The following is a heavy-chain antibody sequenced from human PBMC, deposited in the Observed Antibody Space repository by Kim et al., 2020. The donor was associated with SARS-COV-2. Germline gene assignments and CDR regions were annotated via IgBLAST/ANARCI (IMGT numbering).Heavy chain of an antibody. Sequence: GGSLRLSCAASGFTFSSHGMHWVRQAPGKGLEWIAVISYDGSDEHYADSVKGRFTMSRDNSKNMLYLQMSSLRGEDTAVYYCGRDGAISALWDYDYMDVWGKGTTATVSS. D-gene: IGHD6-6*01. CDR1: GFTFSSHG. CDR3: GRDGAISALWDYDYMDV. V-gene: IGHV3-30-3*01. CDR2: ISYDGSDE. J-gene: IGHJ6*03.